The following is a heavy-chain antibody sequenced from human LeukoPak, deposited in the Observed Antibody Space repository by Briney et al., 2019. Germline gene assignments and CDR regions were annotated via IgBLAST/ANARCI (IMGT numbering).Heavy chain of an antibody. V-gene: IGHV4-59*08. CDR3: ARQPAAGYYGMDV. D-gene: IGHD2-2*01. Sequence: PSETLSLTCGVSGGSLSGSYWSWIRQPPGKGLEWIGYIYYSGSTNYNPSLKSRVTISVDTSKNQFSLKLSSVTAADTAVYYCARQPAAGYYGMDVWGQGTTVTVSS. CDR2: IYYSGST. CDR1: GGSLSGSY. J-gene: IGHJ6*02.